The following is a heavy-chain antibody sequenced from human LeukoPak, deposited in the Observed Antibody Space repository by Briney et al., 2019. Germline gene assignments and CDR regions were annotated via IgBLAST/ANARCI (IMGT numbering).Heavy chain of an antibody. J-gene: IGHJ4*02. V-gene: IGHV4-4*07. CDR3: ARDSPLHPHGY. D-gene: IGHD3-16*02. CDR1: GGSISSYY. Sequence: SETLSLTCTVSGGSISSYYWSWIRQPAVKGLEWIGRISPSGSTNYNPSLKSRVTMSVDTSKNQFSLKLSSVTAADTAVYYCARDSPLHPHGYWGQGTLVTVSS. CDR2: ISPSGST.